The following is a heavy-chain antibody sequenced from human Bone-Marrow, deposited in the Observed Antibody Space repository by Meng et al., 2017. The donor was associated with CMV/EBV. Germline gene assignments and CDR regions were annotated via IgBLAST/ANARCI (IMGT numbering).Heavy chain of an antibody. V-gene: IGHV1-2*02. J-gene: IGHJ5*02. D-gene: IGHD2/OR15-2a*01. CDR3: AILEDLSGLCYP. CDR2: INPNSGGT. Sequence: ASVKVSCKASGYTFTSYGISWVRQAPGQGLEWMGWINPNSGGTNYAQKFQGRVTMTRDTSISTAYMELSRLRSDDTAVYYCAILEDLSGLCYPLGQGTLVNVTS. CDR1: GYTFTSYG.